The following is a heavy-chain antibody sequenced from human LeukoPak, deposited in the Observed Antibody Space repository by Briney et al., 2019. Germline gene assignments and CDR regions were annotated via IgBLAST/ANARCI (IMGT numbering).Heavy chain of an antibody. CDR3: AKAEYSSSSSDY. CDR2: ISASGGST. D-gene: IGHD6-6*01. CDR1: GFTFSSSA. J-gene: IGHJ4*02. Sequence: GGSLRLSCAASGFTFSSSAMSWVRQVPGKGLEWVSGISASGGSTSYADSVRGRFTISRDNSKNTLYLQMNSLRAEDTAVYYCAKAEYSSSSSDYWGQGTLVTVSS. V-gene: IGHV3-23*01.